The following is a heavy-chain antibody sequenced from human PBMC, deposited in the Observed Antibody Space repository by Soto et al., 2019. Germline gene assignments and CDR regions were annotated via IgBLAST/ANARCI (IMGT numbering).Heavy chain of an antibody. CDR3: AGWNYDYWGHHAFDI. V-gene: IGHV3-23*01. D-gene: IGHD1-7*01. CDR2: ISQSAGGNT. J-gene: IGHJ3*02. CDR1: GFTFRSYG. Sequence: GGSLRLSCAASGFTFRSYGMMWVRQAPGKGLEWVSAISQSAGGNTYYADSVKGRFTISRDDSKNTLYLQMDSLRPEDTAQYYCAGWNYDYWGHHAFDIWGQGTMVTVSS.